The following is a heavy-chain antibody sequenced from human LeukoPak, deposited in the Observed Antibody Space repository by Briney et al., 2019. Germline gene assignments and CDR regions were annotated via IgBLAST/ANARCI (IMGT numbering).Heavy chain of an antibody. CDR1: GFTFSSYA. D-gene: IGHD3-10*01. V-gene: IGHV3-23*01. Sequence: PGGSLRLSCAASGFTFSSYAMSWVRQAPGKGLEWVSAISGSGGSTYYADSVKGRFTISRDNSKNTLYLQMSSLRAEDTAVYYCAKDLGLMVRGEFDYWGQGTLVTVSS. CDR3: AKDLGLMVRGEFDY. CDR2: ISGSGGST. J-gene: IGHJ4*02.